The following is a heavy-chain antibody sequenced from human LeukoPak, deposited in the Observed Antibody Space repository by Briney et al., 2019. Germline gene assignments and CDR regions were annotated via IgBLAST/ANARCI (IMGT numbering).Heavy chain of an antibody. Sequence: SETLSLTCTVSGGSISSYYWSWIRQPPGKGLAWIGYIYYSGSTNYNPSLKSRVTISVDTSKNQFSLKLSSVTAADTAVYYCARQDEQQLFYWFDPWGQGTLVTVSS. D-gene: IGHD6-13*01. CDR1: GGSISSYY. CDR3: ARQDEQQLFYWFDP. V-gene: IGHV4-59*08. J-gene: IGHJ5*02. CDR2: IYYSGST.